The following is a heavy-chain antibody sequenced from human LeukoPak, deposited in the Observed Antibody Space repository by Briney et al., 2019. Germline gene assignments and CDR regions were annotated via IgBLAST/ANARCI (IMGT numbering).Heavy chain of an antibody. CDR3: ASLMITFGGVT. V-gene: IGHV4-39*07. J-gene: IGHJ5*02. Sequence: SETLSLTRTVSGGSITTSSYSWGWIRQPPGKGLEWIGNIFYGGSPYYHPSLKSRVTISVDTSKNQFSLKLSSVTAADTAVYYCASLMITFGGVTWGQGTLVTVSS. D-gene: IGHD3-16*01. CDR1: GGSITTSSYS. CDR2: IFYGGSP.